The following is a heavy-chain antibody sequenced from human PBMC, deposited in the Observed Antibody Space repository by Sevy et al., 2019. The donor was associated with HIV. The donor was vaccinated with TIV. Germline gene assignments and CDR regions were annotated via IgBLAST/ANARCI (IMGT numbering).Heavy chain of an antibody. CDR2: INHSGST. V-gene: IGHV4-34*01. CDR1: GGSFSGYY. J-gene: IGHJ6*03. Sequence: SETLSLTCAVYGGSFSGYYWSWIRQPPGKGLEWIGEINHSGSTNYTPSPKSRVTISVDTSKNQLSLKLSSMTAADTAVYYCARAQKAPGIAAAGTGRGYYMDVWGKGTTVTVSS. CDR3: ARAQKAPGIAAAGTGRGYYMDV. D-gene: IGHD6-13*01.